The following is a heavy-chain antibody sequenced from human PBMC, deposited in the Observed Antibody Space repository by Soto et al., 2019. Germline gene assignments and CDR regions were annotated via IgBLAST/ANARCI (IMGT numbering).Heavy chain of an antibody. V-gene: IGHV2-5*02. CDR2: IYWDDDK. CDR3: AHSLIGYYYDSSGSNWFDP. Sequence: SGPTLVNPPQTLTLTCTFSGFSLSTSGVGVGWVRQPPGKALEWLALIYWDDDKRYSPSLKSRLTITKDTSKNQVVLTMTNMDPVDTATYYCAHSLIGYYYDSSGSNWFDPWGQGTLVTVSS. J-gene: IGHJ5*02. D-gene: IGHD3-22*01. CDR1: GFSLSTSGVG.